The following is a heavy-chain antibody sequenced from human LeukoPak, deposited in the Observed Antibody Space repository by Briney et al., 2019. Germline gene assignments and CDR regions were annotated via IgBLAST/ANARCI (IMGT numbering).Heavy chain of an antibody. CDR3: TRPYGSGSYHWFDP. CDR1: GFTFGDYA. CDR2: IRSKAYGCTT. J-gene: IGHJ5*02. V-gene: IGHV3-49*04. D-gene: IGHD3-10*01. Sequence: GGSLRLSCTASGFTFGDYAMSWVRQAPGKGLEGVGFIRSKAYGCTTEYAASVKGRFTISRDDSKSIAYLQMNSLKTEDTAVYYCTRPYGSGSYHWFDPWGQGTLVTVPS.